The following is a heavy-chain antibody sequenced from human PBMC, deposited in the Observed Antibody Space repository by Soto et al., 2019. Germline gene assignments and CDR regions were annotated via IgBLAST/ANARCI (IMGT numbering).Heavy chain of an antibody. CDR2: IYYGGNS. V-gene: IGHV4-30-4*01. CDR1: GDSMNSGDYY. J-gene: IGHJ6*02. CDR3: DRDYCNSPYSMYV. D-gene: IGHD3-10*01. Sequence: QVQLQESGPGLVKPSQTLSLTCTVSGDSMNSGDYYWNWIRQSPGKGLEWIGHIYYGGNSYQNPSIKGQSPTSVGPSNNQFFLWQTPLTVADTAVSYWDRDYCNSPYSMYVWGQGTAVTVSS.